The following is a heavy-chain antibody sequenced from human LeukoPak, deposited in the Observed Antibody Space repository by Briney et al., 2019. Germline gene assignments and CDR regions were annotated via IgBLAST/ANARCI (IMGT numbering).Heavy chain of an antibody. CDR2: MSSSGSTI. CDR3: AKDVGMTVGATDY. J-gene: IGHJ4*02. Sequence: GGSLRLSCAASGFTFNDYYMSWIRQAPGKGLEWVSYMSSSGSTIYYADSVKGRFTISRDNAKNSLYLQMNSLRAEDTAVYYCAKDVGMTVGATDYWGQGTLVTVSS. V-gene: IGHV3-11*01. CDR1: GFTFNDYY. D-gene: IGHD1-26*01.